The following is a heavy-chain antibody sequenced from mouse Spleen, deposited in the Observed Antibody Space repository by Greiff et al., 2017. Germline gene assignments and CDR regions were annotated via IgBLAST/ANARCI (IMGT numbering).Heavy chain of an antibody. J-gene: IGHJ1*01. V-gene: IGHV1-22*01. D-gene: IGHD2-2*01. CDR2: INPNNGGT. CDR3: AREGYDVGWYFDV. CDR1: GYTFTDYN. Sequence: DVHLVESGPELVKPGASVKMSCKASGYTFTDYNMHWVKQSHGKSLEWIGYINPNNGGTSYNQKFKGKATLTVNKSSSTAYMELRSLTSEDSAVYYCAREGYDVGWYFDVWGAGTTVTVSS.